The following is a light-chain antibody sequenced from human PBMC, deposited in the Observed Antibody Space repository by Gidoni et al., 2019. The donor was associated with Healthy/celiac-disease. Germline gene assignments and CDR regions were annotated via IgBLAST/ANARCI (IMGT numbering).Light chain of an antibody. CDR2: NDS. J-gene: IGLJ2*01. CDR3: QSADSSGTYVV. CDR1: ALPKQY. Sequence: SDELTQTPSVSVSPGQTARITCSGDALPKQYAYWYQQKPGQAPVLVIYNDSERPSGIPERFSGSSSGTTVTLTISGVQAEDAADYYCQSADSSGTYVVFGCGTTLTVL. V-gene: IGLV3-25*02.